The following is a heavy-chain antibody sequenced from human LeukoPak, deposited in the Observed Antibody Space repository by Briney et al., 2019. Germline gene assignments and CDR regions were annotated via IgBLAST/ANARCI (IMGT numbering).Heavy chain of an antibody. CDR3: AREVEDSSGFIDY. CDR2: IKQDGSEK. J-gene: IGHJ4*02. CDR1: GLTFSRYW. Sequence: GGSLGLSCAAAGLTFSRYWISGVRQAPGKGLEWVANIKQDGSEKYYVDSVKGRFTISRDIAKNSLYLQMNSLRAEDTAVYYCAREVEDSSGFIDYWGQGTLVTVSS. D-gene: IGHD3-22*01. V-gene: IGHV3-7*01.